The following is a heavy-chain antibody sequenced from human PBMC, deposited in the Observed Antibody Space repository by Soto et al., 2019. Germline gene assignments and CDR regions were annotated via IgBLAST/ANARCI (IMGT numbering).Heavy chain of an antibody. CDR1: GFRVSGNY. V-gene: IGHV3-53*01. J-gene: IGHJ4*02. D-gene: IGHD3-10*01. CDR2: IHNSGDT. CDR3: AGSTNYYLYYFDY. Sequence: QSGGSLRLSCSASGFRVSGNYMSWVRQAPGKGSEWISVIHNSGDTGYADSVKGRFTIFRDKSKNTLYLQMSRLRAEDTAVYYCAGSTNYYLYYFDYWGQGTQVTVSS.